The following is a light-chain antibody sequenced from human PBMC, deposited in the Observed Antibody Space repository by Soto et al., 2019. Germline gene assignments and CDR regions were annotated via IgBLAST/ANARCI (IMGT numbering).Light chain of an antibody. V-gene: IGLV1-44*01. CDR1: SSNIGSNT. J-gene: IGLJ2*01. CDR2: SDN. Sequence: QSALTQPPSASGTPGQRVTISCSGSSSNIGSNTVNWYQQLPGTAPKLLIYSDNQRPSGVPDRFSVSKSGTSVSLAISGLQSDDEADYYCAAWDDSLNGVVFGGGTKLTVL. CDR3: AAWDDSLNGVV.